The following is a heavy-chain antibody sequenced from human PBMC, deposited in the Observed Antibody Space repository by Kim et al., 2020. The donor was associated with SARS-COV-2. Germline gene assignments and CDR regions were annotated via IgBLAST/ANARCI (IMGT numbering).Heavy chain of an antibody. CDR3: ARAGGSYKRKTRSYYIDY. V-gene: IGHV4-34*01. J-gene: IGHJ4*02. Sequence: KSRVTISVDTSKNQFSLKLSSVTAADTAVYYCARAGGSYKRKTRSYYIDYWGQGTLVTVSS. D-gene: IGHD2-15*01.